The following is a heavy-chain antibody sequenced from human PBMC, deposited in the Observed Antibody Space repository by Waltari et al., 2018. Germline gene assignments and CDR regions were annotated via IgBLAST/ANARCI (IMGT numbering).Heavy chain of an antibody. D-gene: IGHD3-22*01. Sequence: EVQLVESGGGLVQPGGSLRLSCAASGFTVSSNYMSWVRQAPGKGLEWVSVIYSGCSTYYADSVKGRFTISRDNSKNTLYLQMNSLRAEDTAVYYCASHPYYYDSSGLHNPDAFDIWGQGTMVTVSS. CDR2: IYSGCST. J-gene: IGHJ3*02. CDR1: GFTVSSNY. CDR3: ASHPYYYDSSGLHNPDAFDI. V-gene: IGHV3-66*02.